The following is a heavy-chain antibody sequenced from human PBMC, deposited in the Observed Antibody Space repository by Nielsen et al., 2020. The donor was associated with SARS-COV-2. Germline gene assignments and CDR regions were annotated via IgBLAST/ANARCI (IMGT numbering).Heavy chain of an antibody. CDR1: GGSISRHY. J-gene: IGHJ4*02. V-gene: IGHV4-59*11. CDR2: IYYSGGT. CDR3: ARDQDSTGLYPGTLYS. D-gene: IGHD2-2*02. Sequence: SETLSLTCTVSGGSISRHYCSWIRQPPGKGLEWIGYIYYSGGTNYNPFLKSRVTISVDTSKNQFSLKLSSVAAADTAVYYCARDQDSTGLYPGTLYSWGQGTLVTVSS.